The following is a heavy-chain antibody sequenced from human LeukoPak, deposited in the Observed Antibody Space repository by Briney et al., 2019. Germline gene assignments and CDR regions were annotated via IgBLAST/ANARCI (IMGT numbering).Heavy chain of an antibody. D-gene: IGHD3-22*01. J-gene: IGHJ4*02. Sequence: ASVKVSCKASGYTFTSFAISWVRQAPGQGLEWMGWISAYNGNTNYAQKLQGRVTMTTDTSTSTAYMELRSLRSDDTAVYYCARDHGYYDSSGYYPNWGQGTLVTVSS. CDR2: ISAYNGNT. V-gene: IGHV1-18*01. CDR1: GYTFTSFA. CDR3: ARDHGYYDSSGYYPN.